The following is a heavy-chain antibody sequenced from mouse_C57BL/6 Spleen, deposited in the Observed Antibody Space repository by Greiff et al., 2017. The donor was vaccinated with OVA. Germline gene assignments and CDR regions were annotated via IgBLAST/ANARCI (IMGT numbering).Heavy chain of an antibody. J-gene: IGHJ2*01. CDR1: GFTFSSYA. CDR2: ISSGGDYI. Sequence: EVKLVESGEGLVKPGESLKLSCAASGFTFSSYAMSWVRQTPEKRLEWVAYISSGGDYIYYADTVKGRFTISRDNARNTLYLQMSSLKSEDTAMYYCTRHYDGCDYWGQGTTLTVSS. V-gene: IGHV5-9-1*02. CDR3: TRHYDGCDY. D-gene: IGHD1-1*01.